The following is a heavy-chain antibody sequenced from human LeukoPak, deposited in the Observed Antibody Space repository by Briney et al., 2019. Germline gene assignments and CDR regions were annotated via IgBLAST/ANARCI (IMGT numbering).Heavy chain of an antibody. CDR2: ISHDGSNK. D-gene: IGHD3-3*01. CDR1: GFTFSSYA. J-gene: IGHJ4*02. V-gene: IGHV3-30-3*01. CDR3: AKGLTTGDFWSGQYCFDY. Sequence: GGSLRLSCAASGFTFSSYATHWVRQAPGKGLEWVAAISHDGSNKYYAGSVKGRFTISRDNSKNTLYLQMNSLRAEDTAVYYCAKGLTTGDFWSGQYCFDYWGQGILVTVSS.